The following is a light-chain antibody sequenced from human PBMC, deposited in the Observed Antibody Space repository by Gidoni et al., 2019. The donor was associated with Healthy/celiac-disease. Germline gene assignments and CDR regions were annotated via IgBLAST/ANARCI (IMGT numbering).Light chain of an antibody. Sequence: SGSSSNIGSYYVYWYQQLPGTAPKLLLYMNDQRPSGVPDRFSGSKSGTSASLAISGLRSDDEADYYCGTWDASWSGPWVFGGGTKLTVL. CDR3: GTWDASWSGPWV. J-gene: IGLJ3*02. CDR2: MND. V-gene: IGLV1-47*01. CDR1: SSNIGSYY.